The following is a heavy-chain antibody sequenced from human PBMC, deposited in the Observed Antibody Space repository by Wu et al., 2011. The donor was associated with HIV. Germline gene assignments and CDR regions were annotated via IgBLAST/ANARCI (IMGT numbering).Heavy chain of an antibody. CDR1: GYTFSGYY. D-gene: IGHD5-12*01. CDR3: ARVRAHIVATGNWFDP. CDR2: INPNSGDT. J-gene: IGHJ5*02. V-gene: IGHV1-2*02. Sequence: QVQLVQSGAEVKKPGASVKVSCKASGYTFSGYYMNWVRQAPGQGLEWMGWINPNSGDTKCAQKFQGRVHMTRDTSISTAYMELSRLRSDDTAVYYCARVRAHIVATGNWFDPWGQGTLVTVSS.